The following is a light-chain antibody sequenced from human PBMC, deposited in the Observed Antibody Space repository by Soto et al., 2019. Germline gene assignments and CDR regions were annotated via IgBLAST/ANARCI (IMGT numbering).Light chain of an antibody. CDR1: DSNIGADYD. CDR3: QSYDSSLSGSRV. CDR2: GNR. V-gene: IGLV1-40*01. J-gene: IGLJ2*01. Sequence: QAVVTQPPSVSGAPGQRVTISCTGSDSNIGADYDVHWYQHLPGSAPKLLIYGNRNRPSGVPDRFSGSKSGTSASLAITGLQAEDEADYYCQSYDSSLSGSRVFGGGTKLTVL.